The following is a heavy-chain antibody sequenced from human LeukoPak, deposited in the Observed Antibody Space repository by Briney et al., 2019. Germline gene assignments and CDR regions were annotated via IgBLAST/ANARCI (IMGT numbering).Heavy chain of an antibody. Sequence: PGGSLRLSCAASGFTFSNYGMSWVRQAPGKGLEWVSSISGRSVSTYYADSVKGRFTISRDISKNTLYLQVNSLRAEDTALYYCASHGDSYYVFSYWGQGTLLTVSS. V-gene: IGHV3-23*01. CDR1: GFTFSNYG. CDR2: ISGRSVST. CDR3: ASHGDSYYVFSY. J-gene: IGHJ4*02. D-gene: IGHD3-22*01.